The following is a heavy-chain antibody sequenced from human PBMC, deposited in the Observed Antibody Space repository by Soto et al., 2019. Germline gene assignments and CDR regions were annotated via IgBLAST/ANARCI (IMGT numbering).Heavy chain of an antibody. CDR1: GFTFSAYA. V-gene: IGHV3-74*01. Sequence: GGSLRLSCAASGFTFSAYAMHWVRQGPGKGLVWVSRINSDGSTTAYADSVKGRFTISRDNSKNTLYLQMSSLRAEDTAVYYCVKTHDVLTGYDYYYYGMNVWGQGTTVTVSS. J-gene: IGHJ6*02. CDR2: INSDGSTT. D-gene: IGHD3-9*01. CDR3: VKTHDVLTGYDYYYYGMNV.